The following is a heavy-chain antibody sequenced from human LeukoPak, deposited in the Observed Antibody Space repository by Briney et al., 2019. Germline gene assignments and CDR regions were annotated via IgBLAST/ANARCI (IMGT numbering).Heavy chain of an antibody. D-gene: IGHD3-10*01. CDR3: ARELWFANAPGSWLDP. V-gene: IGHV4-30-2*01. J-gene: IGHJ5*02. CDR2: IFHTGST. Sequence: SETLSLTCVVSGGSISSAAYSWSWIRQPPGKGLEWIGYIFHTGSTFYNPSLKSRVTISVDNSKNQFSLRLTSVTAADTAVYYCARELWFANAPGSWLDPRGQGTLVTVSS. CDR1: GGSISSAAYS.